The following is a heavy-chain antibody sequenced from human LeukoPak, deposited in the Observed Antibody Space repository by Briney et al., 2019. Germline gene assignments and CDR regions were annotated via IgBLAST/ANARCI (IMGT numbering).Heavy chain of an antibody. CDR3: ARDSFYGGHSFFDY. J-gene: IGHJ4*02. D-gene: IGHD4-23*01. CDR1: GFTVSSNY. CDR2: IYCGGST. Sequence: GGSLRLSCAASGFTVSSNYMSWVRRAPGKGLEWVSAIYCGGSTYYADSGKGRFTICRDNYKNMLDLQMTSLRPDDTAVYYYARDSFYGGHSFFDYWGQGTLVTVSS. V-gene: IGHV3-66*01.